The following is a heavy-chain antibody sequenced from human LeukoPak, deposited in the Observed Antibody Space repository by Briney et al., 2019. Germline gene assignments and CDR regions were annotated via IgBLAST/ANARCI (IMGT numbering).Heavy chain of an antibody. CDR1: GFTFSSCG. V-gene: IGHV3-21*01. CDR2: IGPTGTDR. D-gene: IGHD1-14*01. Sequence: GGSLRLSCAASGFTFSSCGFNWVRQAPGKGLEWVSSIGPTGTDRYYADSVRGRFTISRDNAKNSMYLQMDSLRDEDTAVYCATETIGRHYDYWGQETLLTVSS. CDR3: ATETIGRHYDY. J-gene: IGHJ4*02.